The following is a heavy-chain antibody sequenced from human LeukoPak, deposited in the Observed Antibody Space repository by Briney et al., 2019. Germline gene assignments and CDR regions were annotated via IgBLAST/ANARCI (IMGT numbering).Heavy chain of an antibody. V-gene: IGHV3-66*02. CDR2: IYSGGST. Sequence: GGSLGLSCAASGFTVSSNYMSWVRQAPGKGLEWVSAIYSGGSTYYADSVKGRFTISRDNSKNTLYLQMNSLRAEDTAVYYCARTSGIVGANDAFDIWGQGTMVTVSS. D-gene: IGHD1-26*01. J-gene: IGHJ3*02. CDR3: ARTSGIVGANDAFDI. CDR1: GFTVSSNY.